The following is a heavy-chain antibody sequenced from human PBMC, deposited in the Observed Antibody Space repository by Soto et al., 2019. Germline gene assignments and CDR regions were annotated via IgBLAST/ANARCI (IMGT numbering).Heavy chain of an antibody. J-gene: IGHJ3*02. CDR2: ISAYNGNT. Sequence: ASVKVSCKASGYTFTSYGISWVRQAPGQGLEWMGWISAYNGNTNYAQKLQGRVTMTTDTSTSTAYMELRSLRPDDTAVYYCARDYGDYGTVAFDIWGQGTMVTVSS. V-gene: IGHV1-18*04. D-gene: IGHD4-17*01. CDR3: ARDYGDYGTVAFDI. CDR1: GYTFTSYG.